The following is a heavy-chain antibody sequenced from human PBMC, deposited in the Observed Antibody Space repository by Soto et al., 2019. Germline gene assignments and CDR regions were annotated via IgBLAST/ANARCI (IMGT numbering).Heavy chain of an antibody. CDR3: ASQIMIKFGGVNY. D-gene: IGHD3-16*01. CDR2: IYYSGTT. J-gene: IGHJ4*02. CDR1: GGTISSSGYY. Sequence: SETLSLTCTVSGGTISSSGYYWGWIRQPPGKGLEWIGSIYYSGTTYYNPSLRNRLTISVDTSNNQFSLKLSSMTAADTAMYFCASQIMIKFGGVNYWGQGTPVIVS. V-gene: IGHV4-39*01.